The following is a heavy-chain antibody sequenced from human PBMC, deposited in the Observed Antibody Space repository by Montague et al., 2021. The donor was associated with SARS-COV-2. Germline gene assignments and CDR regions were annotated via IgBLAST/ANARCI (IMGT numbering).Heavy chain of an antibody. CDR2: SRNRANGYRT. V-gene: IGHV3-72*01. D-gene: IGHD4-11*01. J-gene: IGHJ6*02. CDR1: GFTLSDYY. Sequence: SLRLSCAASGFTLSDYYVGWVRQAPGKGLEWIGRSRNRANGYRTEYAASVAGRFAISRDDSQTSLFLQLSSLQLDDTAVYYCARELYSNNARGGFYYYYYGTDVWGRGTAIIVTS. CDR3: ARELYSNNARGGFYYYYYGTDV.